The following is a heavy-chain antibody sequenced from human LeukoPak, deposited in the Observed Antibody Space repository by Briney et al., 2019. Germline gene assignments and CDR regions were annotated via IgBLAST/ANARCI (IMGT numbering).Heavy chain of an antibody. D-gene: IGHD6-6*01. CDR1: GFTFSSYA. CDR3: AKASGIAARPHYYYYMDV. Sequence: GGSLRLSCAASGFTFSSYAMSWVRQAPGKGLEWVSAISGSGGSTYYADSVKGRFTISRDNSKNTLYLQMNRLRAEDTAVYYCAKASGIAARPHYYYYMDVWGKGTTVTVSS. CDR2: ISGSGGST. V-gene: IGHV3-23*01. J-gene: IGHJ6*03.